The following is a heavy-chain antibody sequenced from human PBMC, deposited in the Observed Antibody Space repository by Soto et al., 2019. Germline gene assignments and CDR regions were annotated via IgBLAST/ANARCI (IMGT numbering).Heavy chain of an antibody. J-gene: IGHJ3*02. V-gene: IGHV3-9*01. Sequence: GGSLRLSCAASGFTFDDYAMHWVRQAPGKGLEWVSGISWNSGSIGYADSVKGRFTISRDNAKNSLYLQMNSLRAEDTALYYCAKDMYYDILTGYLNDHDAFDIWGQGTMVTVSS. CDR2: ISWNSGSI. CDR3: AKDMYYDILTGYLNDHDAFDI. D-gene: IGHD3-9*01. CDR1: GFTFDDYA.